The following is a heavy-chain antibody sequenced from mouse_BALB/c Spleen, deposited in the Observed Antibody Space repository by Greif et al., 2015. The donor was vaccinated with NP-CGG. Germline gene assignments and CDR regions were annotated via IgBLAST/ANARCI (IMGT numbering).Heavy chain of an antibody. CDR2: ISYSGST. Sequence: DVKLQESGPGLVKPSQSLSLTCTVTGYSITSDYAWNWIRQFPGNKLEWMGYISYSGSTSYNPSLKSRISITRDTSKNQFFLQLNSVTTEDTATYYCASNWEGAMDYWGQGTSVTVSS. V-gene: IGHV3-2*02. D-gene: IGHD4-1*01. CDR3: ASNWEGAMDY. CDR1: GYSITSDYA. J-gene: IGHJ4*01.